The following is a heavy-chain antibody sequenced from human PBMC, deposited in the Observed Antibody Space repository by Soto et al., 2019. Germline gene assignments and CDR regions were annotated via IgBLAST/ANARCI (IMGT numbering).Heavy chain of an antibody. Sequence: SETLSLTCTVSGGSISSSSYYWGWIRQPPGKGLEWIGSIYYSGSTYYNPSLKSRVTISVDTSKNQFSLKLSSVTAADTAVYYCARQDYGDYLKRWFDPWGQGTLVT. J-gene: IGHJ5*02. CDR1: GGSISSSSYY. CDR2: IYYSGST. CDR3: ARQDYGDYLKRWFDP. V-gene: IGHV4-39*01. D-gene: IGHD4-17*01.